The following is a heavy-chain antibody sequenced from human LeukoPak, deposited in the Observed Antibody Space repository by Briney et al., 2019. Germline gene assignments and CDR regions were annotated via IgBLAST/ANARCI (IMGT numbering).Heavy chain of an antibody. D-gene: IGHD5-12*01. CDR1: GGTFSSYA. CDR2: IIPIFGTA. Sequence: ASVKVSCKASGGTFSSYAISWVRQAPGQGLEWMGRIIPIFGTANYAQKFQGRVTITTDESTSTAYMELSSLRSEDTAVYYCARAPSGYDYDHYFDHWGQGTLVTVSS. V-gene: IGHV1-69*05. J-gene: IGHJ4*02. CDR3: ARAPSGYDYDHYFDH.